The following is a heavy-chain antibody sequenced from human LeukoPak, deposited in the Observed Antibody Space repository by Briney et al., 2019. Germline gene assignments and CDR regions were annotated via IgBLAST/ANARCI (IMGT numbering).Heavy chain of an antibody. D-gene: IGHD6-13*01. V-gene: IGHV4-34*01. CDR1: GGSFSAYY. CDR2: IHHSGST. Sequence: RSETLSLTCAVYGGSFSAYYWRWIRQAPGKGLEWIGKIHHSGSTNYNPSLKSRVTISVDTSKNQFSLKLSSVTAADTAVYYCARDLIIAAAGRGGDWFDPWGQGTLVTVSS. J-gene: IGHJ5*02. CDR3: ARDLIIAAAGRGGDWFDP.